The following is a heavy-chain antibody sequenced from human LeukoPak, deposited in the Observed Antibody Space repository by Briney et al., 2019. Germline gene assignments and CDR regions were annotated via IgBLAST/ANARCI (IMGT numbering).Heavy chain of an antibody. CDR3: TRHGTGFWFDP. V-gene: IGHV4-59*08. CDR1: GGSISTYY. J-gene: IGHJ5*02. CDR2: IYYTGST. Sequence: SETLSLTCTVSGGSISTYYWSWVRQPPGKGLEWICYIYYTGSTNYNPSLKSRVTISLDTSKNQFSLKLSSVTASDTAIYYCTRHGTGFWFDPWGQGTLVTVSS.